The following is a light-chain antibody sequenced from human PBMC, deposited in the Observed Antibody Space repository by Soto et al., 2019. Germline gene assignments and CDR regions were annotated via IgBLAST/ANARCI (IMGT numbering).Light chain of an antibody. Sequence: QSVLTQPPSVSAAPGQQVTISCSGSSSNIGNNYVSWYQQLPGTATKLLIYDNNKRPSGIPDRFSGSKSGASATLVITGLQTGDEADYYCGTWDSSLSAVVFGGGTKVTVL. J-gene: IGLJ2*01. V-gene: IGLV1-51*01. CDR3: GTWDSSLSAVV. CDR1: SSNIGNNY. CDR2: DNN.